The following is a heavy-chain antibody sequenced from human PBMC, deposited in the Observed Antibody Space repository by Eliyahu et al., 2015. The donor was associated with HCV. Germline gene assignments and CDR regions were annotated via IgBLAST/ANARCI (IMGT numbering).Heavy chain of an antibody. Sequence: QVQLVESGGGLVKPGGSLRLXCAASGXXXXDXYMSWIRQAPGKGLEWVSYISGSGNTIYYADSVKGRFTISRDNARNSLYLQMNSLRDEDTAIYFCARDGMIAVVGTFDIWGQGTMVTVSS. D-gene: IGHD3-22*01. CDR1: GXXXXDXY. CDR2: ISGSGNTI. V-gene: IGHV3-11*01. J-gene: IGHJ3*02. CDR3: ARDGMIAVVGTFDI.